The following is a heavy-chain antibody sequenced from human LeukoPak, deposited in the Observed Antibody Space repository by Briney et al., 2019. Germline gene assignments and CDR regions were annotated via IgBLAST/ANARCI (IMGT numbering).Heavy chain of an antibody. J-gene: IGHJ3*02. CDR1: GFTFDDYA. D-gene: IGHD1-1*01. CDR2: ISYDGSNK. V-gene: IGHV3-30*18. Sequence: GRSLRLSCAASGFTFDDYAMHWVRQAPGKGLEWVAVISYDGSNKYYADSVKGRSTISRDNSKNTLYLQMNSLRAEDTAVYYCAKEGYADAFDIWGQGTMVTVSS. CDR3: AKEGYADAFDI.